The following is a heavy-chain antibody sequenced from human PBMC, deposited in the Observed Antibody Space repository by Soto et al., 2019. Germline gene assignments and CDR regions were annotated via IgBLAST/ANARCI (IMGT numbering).Heavy chain of an antibody. CDR1: GYIFTDYH. D-gene: IGHD6-13*01. J-gene: IGHJ5*02. V-gene: IGHV1-2*02. CDR3: AKERGSNSLHPSYNWFAT. Sequence: QVQLVQSGAEVKKPGASVKVSCKASGYIFTDYHIHWVRQAPGQGLEFMGWINTDNGGAGSAQQFQGRVTVTRDTSIPPVYLERSNLSSADPAVYFCAKERGSNSLHPSYNWFATWGQGTLIPVSS. CDR2: INTDNGGA.